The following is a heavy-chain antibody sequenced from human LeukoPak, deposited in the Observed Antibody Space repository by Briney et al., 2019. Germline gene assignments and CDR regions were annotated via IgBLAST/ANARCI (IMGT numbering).Heavy chain of an antibody. CDR2: INHSGSI. Sequence: PSETLSLTCAVYGGSFSGYYWNWIRQPPGKGLEWIGEINHSGSINYNSSLKSRVTISVDTSKNQFSLKLSSVTAADTAVYYCARDGCSSTSCYDYYYYYMDVWGKGTTVTVSS. CDR3: ARDGCSSTSCYDYYYYYMDV. CDR1: GGSFSGYY. J-gene: IGHJ6*03. V-gene: IGHV4-34*01. D-gene: IGHD2-2*01.